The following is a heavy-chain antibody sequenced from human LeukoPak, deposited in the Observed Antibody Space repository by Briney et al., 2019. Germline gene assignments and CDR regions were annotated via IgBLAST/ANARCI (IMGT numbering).Heavy chain of an antibody. Sequence: SETLSLTCTVSGGSISSSSHSWGWIRQPPGKGLEWTGSIYYTGRTYYNPSLKSRVTISVDTSKNQFSLKLSSVTAADTAVYYCARDRYYYDSSGYYAHYWGQGTLVTVSS. CDR2: IYYTGRT. D-gene: IGHD3-22*01. CDR3: ARDRYYYDSSGYYAHY. V-gene: IGHV4-39*02. CDR1: GGSISSSSHS. J-gene: IGHJ4*02.